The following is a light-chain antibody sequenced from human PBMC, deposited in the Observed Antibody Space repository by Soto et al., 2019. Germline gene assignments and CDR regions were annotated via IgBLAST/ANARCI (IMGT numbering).Light chain of an antibody. CDR3: VLYMGSGIWV. J-gene: IGLJ3*02. CDR2: STN. V-gene: IGLV8-61*01. CDR1: SGSVSTSYY. Sequence: QTVVTQEPSFSVSPGRTVTLTCGLSSGSVSTSYYPSWYQQTPGQAPRTLIYSTNTRSSGVPDRFSGSILGNKAALTITGGQADYESDYYCVLYMGSGIWVFGGGTKLTVL.